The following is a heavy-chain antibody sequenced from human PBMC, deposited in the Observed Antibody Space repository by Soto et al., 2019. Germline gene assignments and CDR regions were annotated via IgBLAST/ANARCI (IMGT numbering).Heavy chain of an antibody. J-gene: IGHJ4*02. CDR1: GFTFGSYG. Sequence: GGSLRLSCAASGFTFGSYGMHWVRQAPGKGLEWVAFISYDGSNKYYAGSVKGRFTISRDNSKNTLSLQMNSLRAEDTAIYYCAKDRRIAAAGSLDYWGQGTQVTVSS. V-gene: IGHV3-30*18. CDR3: AKDRRIAAAGSLDY. D-gene: IGHD6-13*01. CDR2: ISYDGSNK.